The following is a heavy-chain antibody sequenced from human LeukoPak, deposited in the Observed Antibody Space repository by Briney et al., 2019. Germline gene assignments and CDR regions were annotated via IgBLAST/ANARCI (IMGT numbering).Heavy chain of an antibody. J-gene: IGHJ3*02. CDR3: ARITGKKAFDI. D-gene: IGHD1-20*01. V-gene: IGHV1-46*01. CDR2: INPSGGST. Sequence: GASVKVSCKASGYTFTSYYIHWVRQAPGQGLECMGIINPSGGSTRYAQKFQGRVTMTRDASTSTVYMELSSLRSEDTAVYYCARITGKKAFDIWGEGTMVTVSS. CDR1: GYTFTSYY.